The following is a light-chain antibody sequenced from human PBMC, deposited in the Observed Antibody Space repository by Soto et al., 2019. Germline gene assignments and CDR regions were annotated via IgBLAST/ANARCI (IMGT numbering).Light chain of an antibody. V-gene: IGKV3-20*01. CDR2: GAS. CDR3: GHYAGGSRMT. J-gene: IGKJ5*01. Sequence: EIVMTQSPGTLSLSPGERATLSCRASQSVSSRLAWYQQKPGQAPRLLISGASSRDTGIPDWFSGSGFGTAVTFTTSRLEPEDFAVYYCGHYAGGSRMTFGQGTRLEIK. CDR1: QSVSSR.